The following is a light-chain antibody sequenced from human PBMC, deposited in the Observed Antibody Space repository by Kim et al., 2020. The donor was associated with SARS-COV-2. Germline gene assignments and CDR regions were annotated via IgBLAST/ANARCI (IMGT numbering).Light chain of an antibody. J-gene: IGKJ1*01. V-gene: IGKV1-5*03. Sequence: ACLGDTVTITCRASQNINSWLAWYQQKPGKAPKLLIYKASSLESGVPSRFSGSGSGTQFTLTISSLQPDDFATYYCQQYKTYSVAFGQGTKVDIK. CDR3: QQYKTYSVA. CDR1: QNINSW. CDR2: KAS.